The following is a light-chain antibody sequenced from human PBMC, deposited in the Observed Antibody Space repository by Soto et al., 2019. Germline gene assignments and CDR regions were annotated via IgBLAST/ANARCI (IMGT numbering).Light chain of an antibody. Sequence: DIPMTQSPSTLSASVGDRVTITCRASESINSWLAWYQQKPGKAPKLLIYKASNLESGGPSRFSGSGSGTEFTLTITSLQPDDFATYYCQQYQSYSQFGQGTKVEIK. CDR3: QQYQSYSQ. CDR1: ESINSW. CDR2: KAS. V-gene: IGKV1-5*03. J-gene: IGKJ1*01.